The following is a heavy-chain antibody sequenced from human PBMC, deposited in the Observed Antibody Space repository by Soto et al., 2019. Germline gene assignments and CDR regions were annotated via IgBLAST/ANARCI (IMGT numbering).Heavy chain of an antibody. D-gene: IGHD3-22*01. J-gene: IGHJ4*02. V-gene: IGHV3-33*01. CDR3: ARDAYYYDRSGLVDY. CDR1: GFTFSSYG. CDR2: IWYDGSNK. Sequence: QVQLVESGGGVVQPGRSLRLSCAASGFTFSSYGMHWVRQAPGKGLEWVAVIWYDGSNKYYADSVKGRFTISRDNSKNTLYLQMNSLRAEDTAVYYCARDAYYYDRSGLVDYWGQGTLVTVSS.